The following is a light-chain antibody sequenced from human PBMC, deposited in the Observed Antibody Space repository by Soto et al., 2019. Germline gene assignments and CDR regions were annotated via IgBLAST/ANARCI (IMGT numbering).Light chain of an antibody. V-gene: IGKV3-11*01. J-gene: IGKJ3*01. CDR2: DAS. CDR1: QSVSSY. Sequence: EVVLNQSPATLSLSPGERATLSCRASQSVSSYLAWYEQKPGQAPRLLIYDASNRATGIAARFRGSGSGKDFTLTIHSLEPEDVAVYYCQQRSKWPPTFGPVTKVDI. CDR3: QQRSKWPPT.